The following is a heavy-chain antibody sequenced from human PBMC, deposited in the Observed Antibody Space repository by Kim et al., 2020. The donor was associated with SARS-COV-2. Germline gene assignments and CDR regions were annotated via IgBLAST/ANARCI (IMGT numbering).Heavy chain of an antibody. CDR2: IRSKANSYAT. Sequence: GGSLRLSCAASGFTFSGSAMHWVRQASGKGLEWVGRIRSKANSYATAYAASVKGRFTISRDDSKNTAYLQMNSLKTEDTAVYYCTSPHVDTAMADWGQGTLVTVSS. CDR1: GFTFSGSA. V-gene: IGHV3-73*01. J-gene: IGHJ4*02. CDR3: TSPHVDTAMAD. D-gene: IGHD5-18*01.